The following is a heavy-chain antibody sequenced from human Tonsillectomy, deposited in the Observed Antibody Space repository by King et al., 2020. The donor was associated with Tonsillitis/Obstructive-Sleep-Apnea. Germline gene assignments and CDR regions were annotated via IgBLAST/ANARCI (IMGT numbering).Heavy chain of an antibody. CDR2: IYTGDSDI. CDR1: GYSFTSNW. Sequence: QLVQSGAEVKKPGESLKISCKGSGYSFTSNWIGWVRQMPGKGLECMGLIYTGDSDIRYSPSFQGQVTISAAKSISTAYLQWNSLKASDTAMYYCARETYNSGWYGDFDYWGQGTLVTVSS. V-gene: IGHV5-51*01. D-gene: IGHD6-19*01. CDR3: ARETYNSGWYGDFDY. J-gene: IGHJ4*02.